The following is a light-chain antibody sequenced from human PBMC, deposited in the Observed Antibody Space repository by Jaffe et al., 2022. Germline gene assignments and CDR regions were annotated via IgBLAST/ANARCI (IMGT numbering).Light chain of an antibody. CDR2: GAS. V-gene: IGKV3-15*01. CDR1: QSISSY. Sequence: EIVMTQSPATLSVSPGERATLSCRASQSISSYFAWYQQKPGQAPRLLIYGASTRATGIPARFSGSGSGTEFTLTISSLQSEDFAVYYCQQYNKWPLTFGGGTKVEIK. CDR3: QQYNKWPLT. J-gene: IGKJ4*01.